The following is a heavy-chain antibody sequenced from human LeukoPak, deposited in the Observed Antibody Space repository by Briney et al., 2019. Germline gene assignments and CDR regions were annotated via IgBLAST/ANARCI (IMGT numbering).Heavy chain of an antibody. CDR3: ARSRGHQLLYYYYGMDV. D-gene: IGHD2-2*01. V-gene: IGHV1-3*01. CDR1: GYTFTSYA. J-gene: IGHJ6*02. CDR2: INAGNGNT. Sequence: ASVTVSCKASGYTFTSYAMHWVRQAPGQRLEWMGWINAGNGNTKYSQKFQGRVTITRDTSASTAYMELSSLRSEDTAVYYCARSRGHQLLYYYYGMDVWGQGTTVTVSS.